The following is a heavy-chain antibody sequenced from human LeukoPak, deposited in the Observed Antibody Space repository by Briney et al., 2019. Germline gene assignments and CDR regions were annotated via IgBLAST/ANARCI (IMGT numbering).Heavy chain of an antibody. CDR2: ISYDGSNK. J-gene: IGHJ5*02. D-gene: IGHD6-13*01. CDR3: PSQAAAGTGTWFDP. V-gene: IGHV3-30*01. Sequence: GGSLRLSCAASGFTFISYAMHWVRQAPGKGLEWVAVISYDGSNKYYADSVKGRFTISRDNSNNKLYLQMNSLRAEDTAVYYRPSQAAAGTGTWFDPWGQGTLVTVSS. CDR1: GFTFISYA.